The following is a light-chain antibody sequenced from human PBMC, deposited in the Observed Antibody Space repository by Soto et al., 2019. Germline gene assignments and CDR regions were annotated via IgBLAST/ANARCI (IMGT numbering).Light chain of an antibody. CDR2: DVS. V-gene: IGLV2-11*01. Sequence: QSALTQPRSVSGSPGQSVAISCTGTNSDAGGYKYVSWYQQHPGKAPKLVIYDVSERPSGVPVRFSGSRPGNTASPTISGPQAEEGADDYCSSYSGTCTLGVFGGGTKLTVL. CDR1: NSDAGGYKY. CDR3: SSYSGTCTLGV. J-gene: IGLJ3*02.